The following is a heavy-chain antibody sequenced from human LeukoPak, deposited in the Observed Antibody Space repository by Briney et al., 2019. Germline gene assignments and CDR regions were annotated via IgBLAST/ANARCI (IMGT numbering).Heavy chain of an antibody. D-gene: IGHD2-2*01. Sequence: SETLSLTCTVSGDSISSYYWSWVRQPPGKGLEWIGYIYYSGSTNYNPALKSRVTISVDTSKNQFSLKLSSVTAADTAVYYCATQYCSSTSCSYPFDPWGQGTLVTVSS. CDR3: ATQYCSSTSCSYPFDP. V-gene: IGHV4-59*12. CDR1: GDSISSYY. CDR2: IYYSGST. J-gene: IGHJ5*02.